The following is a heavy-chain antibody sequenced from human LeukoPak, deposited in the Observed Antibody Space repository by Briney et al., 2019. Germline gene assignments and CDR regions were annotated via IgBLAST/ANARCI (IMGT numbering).Heavy chain of an antibody. V-gene: IGHV3-7*01. D-gene: IGHD3-22*01. Sequence: PGGSLRLSCAASGFTFSSYWMSWVRQAPGKGLEWVANIKQDGSEKYYVDSVKGRFTISRDNAKNSLYLQMSSLRAEDTAVYYCARDGAYDSSGSYYWGQGTLVTVSS. CDR3: ARDGAYDSSGSYY. J-gene: IGHJ4*02. CDR2: IKQDGSEK. CDR1: GFTFSSYW.